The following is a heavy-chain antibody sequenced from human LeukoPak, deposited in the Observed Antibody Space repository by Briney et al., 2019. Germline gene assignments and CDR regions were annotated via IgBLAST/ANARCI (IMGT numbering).Heavy chain of an antibody. J-gene: IGHJ4*02. CDR2: TYYRFKWYN. D-gene: IGHD6-19*01. CDR1: GDSVSSNGAA. CDR3: ARDVRQWLVPDYFDY. Sequence: SQTLSLTCAISGDSVSSNGAAWNWIRQSPSRGLEWLGRTYYRFKWYNDYAVSVKSRITINPDTSKNQFSLQLNSVTPEDTAVYYCARDVRQWLVPDYFDYWGQGTLVTVSS. V-gene: IGHV6-1*01.